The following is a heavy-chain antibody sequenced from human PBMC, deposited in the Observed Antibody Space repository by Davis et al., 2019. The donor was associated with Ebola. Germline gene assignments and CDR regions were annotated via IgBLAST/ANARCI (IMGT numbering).Heavy chain of an antibody. CDR1: GGTFSSYA. Sequence: SVKVSCKASGGTFSSYAISWVRQAPGQGLEWMGRIIPILGIANYAQKFQGRVTITADKSTSTAYMELRSLRSDDTAVYYCARESDGSSAFDYWGQGTLVIVSS. V-gene: IGHV1-69*04. J-gene: IGHJ4*02. CDR2: IIPILGIA. D-gene: IGHD6-19*01. CDR3: ARESDGSSAFDY.